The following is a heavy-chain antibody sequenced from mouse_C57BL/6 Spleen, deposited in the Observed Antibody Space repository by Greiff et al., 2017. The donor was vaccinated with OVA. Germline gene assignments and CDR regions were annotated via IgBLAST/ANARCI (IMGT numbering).Heavy chain of an antibody. V-gene: IGHV1-9*01. CDR1: GYTFTGYW. J-gene: IGHJ4*01. CDR3: ARRGTPYAMDY. Sequence: QVQLQQSGAELMKPGASVKLSCKATGYTFTGYWIEWVKQRPGHGLEWIGEILPGSGSTNYNETFKGKATFTADTSSNTAYMQLSSLTTEDSAIYYCARRGTPYAMDYWGQGTSVTVSS. D-gene: IGHD3-3*01. CDR2: ILPGSGST.